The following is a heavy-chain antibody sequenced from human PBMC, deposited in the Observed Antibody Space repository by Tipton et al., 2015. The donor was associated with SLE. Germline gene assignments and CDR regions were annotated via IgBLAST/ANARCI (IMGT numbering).Heavy chain of an antibody. CDR3: AREPLEVREWFDL. CDR1: GGSITTYY. V-gene: IGHV4-59*01. J-gene: IGHJ2*01. D-gene: IGHD3-3*01. Sequence: TLSLTCTVSGGSITTYYWNWIRQPPGKGLEWIGNMYESGSTNYNPSLKSRVAIFVDTSTNQFSLRLSSVTAADTAVYYCAREPLEVREWFDLWGRGTLVTVSS. CDR2: MYESGST.